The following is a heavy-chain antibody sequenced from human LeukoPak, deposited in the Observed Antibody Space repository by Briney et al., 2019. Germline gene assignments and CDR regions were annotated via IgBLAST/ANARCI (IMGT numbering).Heavy chain of an antibody. Sequence: PSEILSLTCAVYGGSFSGYYWSWIRQPPGKGLEWIGEINHSGSTNYNPSLKSRVTISVDTSKNQFSLKLSSVTAADTAVYYCARARCSGGSCLPNHFDYWGQGTLVTVSS. CDR2: INHSGST. V-gene: IGHV4-34*01. J-gene: IGHJ4*02. CDR3: ARARCSGGSCLPNHFDY. D-gene: IGHD2-15*01. CDR1: GGSFSGYY.